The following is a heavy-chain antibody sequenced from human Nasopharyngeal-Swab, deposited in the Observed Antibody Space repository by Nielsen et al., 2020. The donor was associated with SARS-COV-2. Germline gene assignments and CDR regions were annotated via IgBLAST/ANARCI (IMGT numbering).Heavy chain of an antibody. CDR2: IDEHGSTI. CDR1: GFTFSSNW. CDR3: GRDLGGRFST. D-gene: IGHD3-16*01. J-gene: IGHJ5*02. V-gene: IGHV3-74*01. Sequence: GESLKISCAASGFTFSSNWMHWVRQVPGKGLVWVSRIDEHGSTINHADSVEGRFTISRDNAKNTLFLQMNSLRAEDTAVYYCGRDLGGRFSTWGQGTLVTVSS.